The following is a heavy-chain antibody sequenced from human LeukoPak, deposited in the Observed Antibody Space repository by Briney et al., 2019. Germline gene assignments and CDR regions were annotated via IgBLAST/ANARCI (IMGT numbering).Heavy chain of an antibody. CDR3: ARDAVAMGFDY. J-gene: IGHJ4*02. CDR2: ISSSSSYI. D-gene: IGHD5-18*01. V-gene: IGHV3-21*01. CDR1: GFTFSSYS. Sequence: GGSLRLSCAASGFTFSSYSMNWVRQAPGKGLEWVSSISSSSSYIYYADSVKSRFTISRDNAKNSLYLQMNSLRAEDTAVYYCARDAVAMGFDYWGQGTLVTVSS.